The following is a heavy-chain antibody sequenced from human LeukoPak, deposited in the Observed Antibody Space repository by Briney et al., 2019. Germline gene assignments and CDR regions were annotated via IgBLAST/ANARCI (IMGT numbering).Heavy chain of an antibody. V-gene: IGHV3-23*01. CDR1: GFIFSSYG. CDR2: ISGRGSST. CDR3: ASDRKVIAPAGSNFGRIDY. Sequence: GGSLRLSCAASGFIFSSYGMSWVRQAPGKGLEWVSAISGRGSSTYHADSVKGRFTISRDNSKSTLFLQMNSLRAEDTAVYYCASDRKVIAPAGSNFGRIDYWGQGTLVTVSS. J-gene: IGHJ4*02. D-gene: IGHD6-13*01.